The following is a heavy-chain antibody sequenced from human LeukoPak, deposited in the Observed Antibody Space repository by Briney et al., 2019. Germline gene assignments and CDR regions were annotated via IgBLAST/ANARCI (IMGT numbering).Heavy chain of an antibody. D-gene: IGHD3-10*01. Sequence: SETLSLTCTVSGGSISSYYWSWIRQSPGKGLEWIGNIYYSGSTNYNPSLKSRVTISVDTSKNQFPLKVSSVTAADTAVYYCARHGILDYYGSGRHYFDYWGQGTLVTVSS. V-gene: IGHV4-59*08. CDR3: ARHGILDYYGSGRHYFDY. CDR2: IYYSGST. CDR1: GGSISSYY. J-gene: IGHJ4*02.